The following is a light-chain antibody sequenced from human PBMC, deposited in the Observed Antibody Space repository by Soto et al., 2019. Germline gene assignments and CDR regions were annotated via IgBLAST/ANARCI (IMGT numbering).Light chain of an antibody. J-gene: IGLJ3*02. Sequence: QAVVTQPPSVSGAPGQRVTISCTGSRSNLGAHYDVHWYQHLAGTAPKLLIYGNINRPSGVPDRFSGSKSGTSASLAITGLQAEDEADYYCQSYDISLSGWVFGGGTKVTVL. CDR3: QSYDISLSGWV. V-gene: IGLV1-40*01. CDR2: GNI. CDR1: RSNLGAHYD.